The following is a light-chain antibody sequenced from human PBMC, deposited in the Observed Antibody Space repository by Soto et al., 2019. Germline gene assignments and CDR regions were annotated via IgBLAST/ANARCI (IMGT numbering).Light chain of an antibody. CDR1: QSVSSN. CDR3: QQYHDWPPKHT. J-gene: IGKJ2*01. CDR2: GAS. V-gene: IGKV3-15*01. Sequence: EIVVTQSPATLSVSPGERATLSCRASQSVSSNLAWFQQKPGQPPRLLIYGASTRATAIPARFSGSGSGTEFTLTISSLQSEDFAVYYCQQYHDWPPKHTFGQGTKLEIK.